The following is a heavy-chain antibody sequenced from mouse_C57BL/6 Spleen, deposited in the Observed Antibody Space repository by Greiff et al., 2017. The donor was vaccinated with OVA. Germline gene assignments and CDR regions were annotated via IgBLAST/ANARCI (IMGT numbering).Heavy chain of an antibody. J-gene: IGHJ3*01. CDR2: INPNNGGT. Sequence: EVKVVESGPELVKPGASVKMSCKASGYTFTDYNMHWVKQSHGKSLEWIGYINPNNGGTSYNQKFKGKATLTVNKSSSTAYMELRSLTSEDSAVYYCASPLIYYDYDVLFAYWGQGTLVTVSA. CDR3: ASPLIYYDYDVLFAY. CDR1: GYTFTDYN. D-gene: IGHD2-4*01. V-gene: IGHV1-22*01.